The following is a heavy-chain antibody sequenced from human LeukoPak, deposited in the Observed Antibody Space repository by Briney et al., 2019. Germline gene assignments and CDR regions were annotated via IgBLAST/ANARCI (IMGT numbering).Heavy chain of an antibody. D-gene: IGHD2-2*02. CDR1: GFSFSSYE. CDR3: AGVQGGYCSSTSCYRAGDY. V-gene: IGHV3-21*01. CDR2: ISSSSSYI. J-gene: IGHJ4*02. Sequence: GVSLRLSCSASGFSFSSYEMNWVRQAPGKGLEWVSSISSSSSYIYYADSVKGRFTISRDKAKNSLYLQMNSLRAEDTAVYYCAGVQGGYCSSTSCYRAGDYWGQGTLVTVSS.